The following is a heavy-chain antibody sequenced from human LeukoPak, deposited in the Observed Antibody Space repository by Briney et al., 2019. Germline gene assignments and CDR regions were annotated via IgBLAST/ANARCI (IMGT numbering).Heavy chain of an antibody. J-gene: IGHJ4*02. D-gene: IGHD2-2*01. CDR1: GYTFTGYY. V-gene: IGHV1-2*02. CDR2: INPNSGGT. CDR3: AGTHCTSTSCYPYFDY. Sequence: ASVKVSCKASGYTFTGYYIHWVRQAPGQGLEWMGWINPNSGGTNYAQKFQGRVTVTRDMSISTAYMELSRLRSDDTAVYYCAGTHCTSTSCYPYFDYWGQGTLVTVSS.